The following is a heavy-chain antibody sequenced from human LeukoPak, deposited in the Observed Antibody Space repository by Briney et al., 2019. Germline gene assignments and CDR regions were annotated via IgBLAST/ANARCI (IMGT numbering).Heavy chain of an antibody. V-gene: IGHV1-69*13. Sequence: ASVKVSCKASGGTFSSYAISWVRQAPGQGPEWMGGIIPIFGTANYAQKFQGRVTITADESTSTAYMELSSLRSEDTAVYYCATTGQDTAMVLSFDYWGQGTLVTVSS. D-gene: IGHD5-18*01. CDR1: GGTFSSYA. J-gene: IGHJ4*02. CDR3: ATTGQDTAMVLSFDY. CDR2: IIPIFGTA.